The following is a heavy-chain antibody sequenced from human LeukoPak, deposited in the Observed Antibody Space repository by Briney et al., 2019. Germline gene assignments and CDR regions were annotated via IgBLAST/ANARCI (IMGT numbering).Heavy chain of an antibody. J-gene: IGHJ3*02. D-gene: IGHD6-13*01. CDR2: IYHSGST. Sequence: SETLSLTCAVSGGSISSSNWWSWVRQPPGKGLEWTGEIYHSGSTNYNPSLKSRVTVSVDKFKNQFSLKLSSVTAADTAVYYCARDLGSSWSKLGAFDIWGQGTMVTVSS. CDR3: ARDLGSSWSKLGAFDI. CDR1: GGSISSSNW. V-gene: IGHV4-4*02.